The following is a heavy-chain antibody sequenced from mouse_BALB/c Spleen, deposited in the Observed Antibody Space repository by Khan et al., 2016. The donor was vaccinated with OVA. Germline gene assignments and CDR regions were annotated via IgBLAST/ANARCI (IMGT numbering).Heavy chain of an antibody. V-gene: IGHV9-2-1*01. CDR3: ASDRYDYVDY. D-gene: IGHD2-14*01. CDR2: INTETGEP. CDR1: GYTFTDYS. J-gene: IGHJ2*01. Sequence: QIQLVQSGPELKKPGETVKISCKASGYTFTDYSMHWVKQAPGKGLKWMGWINTETGEPTYADDFKGRFAFSLETSASTAYLQINNLKNEDTATYFCASDRYDYVDYWGQGTTLTVSA.